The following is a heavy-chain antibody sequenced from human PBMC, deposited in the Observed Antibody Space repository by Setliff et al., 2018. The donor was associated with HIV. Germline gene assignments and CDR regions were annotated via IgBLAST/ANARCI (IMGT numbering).Heavy chain of an antibody. D-gene: IGHD3-22*01. CDR1: GYIFGNYG. CDR3: AREIGVYDSSGYYYVPDAFDI. Sequence: ASVKVSCKASGYIFGNYGINWVRQAPGQGLERMGWISGHNGNTNSAQKVQGRVIMTTDTSTSTAYMELRSLRSDDTAVYYCAREIGVYDSSGYYYVPDAFDIWGQGTMVTVSS. CDR2: ISGHNGNT. V-gene: IGHV1-18*01. J-gene: IGHJ3*02.